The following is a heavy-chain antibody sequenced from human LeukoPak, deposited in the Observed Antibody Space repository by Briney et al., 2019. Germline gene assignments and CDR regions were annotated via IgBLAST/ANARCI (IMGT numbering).Heavy chain of an antibody. Sequence: ASVKVSCKASGGTFNSYAFDWVRQAPGQGLEWMGRIIPVHDITNYAQRFQGRVTITADKSTTTVYTELSNLRSEDTAVYYCASGSGSYLLYYYGMDVWGQGTTVTVSS. V-gene: IGHV1-69*04. J-gene: IGHJ6*02. CDR2: IIPVHDIT. CDR1: GGTFNSYA. CDR3: ASGSGSYLLYYYGMDV. D-gene: IGHD3-10*01.